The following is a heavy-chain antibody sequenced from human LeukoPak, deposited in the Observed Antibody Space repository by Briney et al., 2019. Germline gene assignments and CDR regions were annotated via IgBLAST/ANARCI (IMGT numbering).Heavy chain of an antibody. CDR3: AKDRIAVAGSTFDI. D-gene: IGHD6-19*01. Sequence: GGSLRLSCAASGFTFSNYAMNWVRQAPGKGLEWVSTISGGSGSTYYADSVKGRFTISRDNSKNTLYLQMSSLRAEDTAVYYCAKDRIAVAGSTFDIWGQGTMVTVSS. CDR2: ISGGSGST. CDR1: GFTFSNYA. V-gene: IGHV3-23*01. J-gene: IGHJ3*02.